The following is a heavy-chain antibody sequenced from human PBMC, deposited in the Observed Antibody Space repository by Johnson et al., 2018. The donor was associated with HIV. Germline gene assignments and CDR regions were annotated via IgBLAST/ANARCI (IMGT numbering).Heavy chain of an antibody. CDR3: ARDDAFYI. J-gene: IGHJ3*02. Sequence: VQLVESGGGLVQPGRSLRLSCAASGFTFDDYAMHWVRQAPGKGLEWVSGISWNSGSKGYADSVKGRFTISRDNAKNSLYLQMNSLRAEDTAVYYCARDDAFYIWGQGTMVTVSS. CDR1: GFTFDDYA. CDR2: ISWNSGSK. V-gene: IGHV3-9*01.